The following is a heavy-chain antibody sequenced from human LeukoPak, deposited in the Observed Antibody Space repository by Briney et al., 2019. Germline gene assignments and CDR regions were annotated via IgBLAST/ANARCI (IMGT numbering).Heavy chain of an antibody. J-gene: IGHJ3*02. V-gene: IGHV4-4*02. D-gene: IGHD3-16*01. CDR1: GGSISSSNW. CDR3: ARTTFTFGGVPRVDAFDI. CDR2: IYHSGST. Sequence: SGTLSLTCAVSGGSISSSNWWSWVRQPPGKGLEWIGEIYHSGSTNYNPSLKSRVTISVDKSKNQFSLKLSSVTAADTAVYYCARTTFTFGGVPRVDAFDIWGQGTMVTVSS.